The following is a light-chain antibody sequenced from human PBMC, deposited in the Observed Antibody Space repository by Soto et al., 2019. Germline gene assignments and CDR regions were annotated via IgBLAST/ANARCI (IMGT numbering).Light chain of an antibody. CDR1: QSVSSN. CDR2: GAS. CDR3: QQYNNWPIT. V-gene: IGKV3D-15*01. J-gene: IGKJ5*01. Sequence: IVMTQSPATLSVSPGDRATLSCRASQSVSSNLAWYQQKPGQAPRLLIYGASSRATGIPDRFSGTGSETDFTLTISRLEPEDFAVYYCQQYNNWPITFGQGTRLEIK.